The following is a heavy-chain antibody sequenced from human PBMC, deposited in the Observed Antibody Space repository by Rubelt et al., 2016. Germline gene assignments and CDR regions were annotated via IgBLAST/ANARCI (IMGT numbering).Heavy chain of an antibody. Sequence: QLQLQESGPGLVKPSETLSLTCTVSGGSINDYYWNWIRQPPGKGLEWIGYIYYSGSTSYNPSLKSRVTILVDTSKNQFSLKLSSVTAADTAIYYCARGGDRDYGHYWGQGTLVTVSS. CDR1: GGSINDYY. D-gene: IGHD4-17*01. J-gene: IGHJ4*02. V-gene: IGHV4-59*01. CDR3: ARGGDRDYGHY. CDR2: IYYSGST.